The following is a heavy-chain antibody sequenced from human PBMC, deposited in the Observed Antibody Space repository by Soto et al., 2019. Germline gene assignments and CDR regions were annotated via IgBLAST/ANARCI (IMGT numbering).Heavy chain of an antibody. Sequence: EVQLLESGGGLVQPGGSLRLSCAASGFTFSSYAMSWVRQAPGKGLEWVSAISGSGGSTYYADSVKGRFTISRDNSKNTLCLQMNSLSADDTAVYFCAKNLDILTGYPPNWCDPWGQGTLVTVSS. V-gene: IGHV3-23*01. D-gene: IGHD3-9*01. CDR1: GFTFSSYA. J-gene: IGHJ5*02. CDR2: ISGSGGST. CDR3: AKNLDILTGYPPNWCDP.